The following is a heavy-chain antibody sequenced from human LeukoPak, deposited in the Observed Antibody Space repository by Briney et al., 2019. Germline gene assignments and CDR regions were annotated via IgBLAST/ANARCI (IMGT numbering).Heavy chain of an antibody. Sequence: ASMKVSCKASGYTFTSYGISWVRRAPGQGLEWMGWISAYNGNTNYAQKLQGRVTMTTDTSTSTAYMELRSLRSDDTAVYYCARVGRLAARPIYYYYYMDVWGKGTTVTVSS. D-gene: IGHD6-6*01. V-gene: IGHV1-18*01. J-gene: IGHJ6*03. CDR1: GYTFTSYG. CDR3: ARVGRLAARPIYYYYYMDV. CDR2: ISAYNGNT.